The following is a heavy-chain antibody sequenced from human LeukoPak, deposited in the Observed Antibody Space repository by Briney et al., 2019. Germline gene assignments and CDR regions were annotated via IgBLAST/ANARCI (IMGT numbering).Heavy chain of an antibody. CDR3: ARFFSGSFYY. D-gene: IGHD1-26*01. CDR2: IYYSGST. CDR1: GSSISTTSFY. J-gene: IGHJ4*02. V-gene: IGHV4-39*01. Sequence: SETLSLTCTVSGSSISTTSFYWGWIRQPPGKGLEWVGNIYYSGSTFNNPSLKSRVTISVDTSKNQFSLTLSSVTAADTAVYYCARFFSGSFYYWGQGTLVTVSS.